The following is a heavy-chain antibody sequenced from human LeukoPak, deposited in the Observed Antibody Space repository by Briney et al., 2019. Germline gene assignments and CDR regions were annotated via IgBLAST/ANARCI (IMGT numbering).Heavy chain of an antibody. D-gene: IGHD2-2*01. J-gene: IGHJ4*02. CDR1: GFTFSAYA. CDR3: ARKSRYQLLGGLDY. CDR2: ISGSGGST. V-gene: IGHV3-23*01. Sequence: PGGSLRLSCVISGFTFSAYAMSWVRQAPGKGLEWVSAISGSGGSTYYADSVKGRFTISRDNSKNTLYLQMNSLRAEDTAVYYCARKSRYQLLGGLDYWGQGTLVTVSS.